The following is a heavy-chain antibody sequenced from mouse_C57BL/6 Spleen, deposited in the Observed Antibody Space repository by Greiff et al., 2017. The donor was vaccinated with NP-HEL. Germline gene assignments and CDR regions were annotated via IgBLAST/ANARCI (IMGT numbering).Heavy chain of an antibody. J-gene: IGHJ1*03. CDR1: GYSITSGYY. Sequence: EVKLQESGPGLVKPSQSLSLTCSVTGYSITSGYYWNWIRQFPGNKLEWMGYISYDGSNNYNPSLKNRISITRDTSKNQFFLKLNSVTTEDTATYYCAREFHYYGSSYWYFDVWGTGTTVTVSS. D-gene: IGHD1-1*01. CDR3: AREFHYYGSSYWYFDV. V-gene: IGHV3-6*01. CDR2: ISYDGSN.